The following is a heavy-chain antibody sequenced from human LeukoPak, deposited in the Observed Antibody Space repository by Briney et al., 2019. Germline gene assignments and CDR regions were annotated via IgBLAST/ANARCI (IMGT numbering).Heavy chain of an antibody. CDR3: ARDGENDFWGPEDY. J-gene: IGHJ4*02. CDR2: IYTSGST. V-gene: IGHV4-4*07. CDR1: GGSISSYY. Sequence: NPSETLSLTCTVSGGSISSYYWSWVRQPAGKGLEWIGRIYTSGSTNYNPSLKSRVTMSVDTSKNQFSLKLSSVTAADTAVYYCARDGENDFWGPEDYWGQGTLVTVSS. D-gene: IGHD3-3*01.